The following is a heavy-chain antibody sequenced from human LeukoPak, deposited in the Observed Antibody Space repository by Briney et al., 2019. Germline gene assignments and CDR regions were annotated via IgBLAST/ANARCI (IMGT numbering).Heavy chain of an antibody. V-gene: IGHV4-39*07. CDR1: GGSISSSSYY. CDR3: ARSREEYSSSSLDY. Sequence: SETLSLTCTVSGGSISSSSYYWGWIRQPPGKGLEWIGSIYYSGSTYYNPSLKSRVTISVDTSKNQFSLKLSSVTAADTAVYYCARSREEYSSSSLDYWGQGTLVTVSS. D-gene: IGHD6-6*01. J-gene: IGHJ4*02. CDR2: IYYSGST.